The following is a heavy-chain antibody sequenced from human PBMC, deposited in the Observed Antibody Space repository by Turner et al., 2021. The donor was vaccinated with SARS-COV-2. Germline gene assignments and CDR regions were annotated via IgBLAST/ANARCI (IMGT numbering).Heavy chain of an antibody. CDR3: TRVKYCSGGSCYGYYFDY. J-gene: IGHJ4*02. CDR2: IRSKAYGGTT. CDR1: GFTFGDYA. Sequence: VQLVESGGGVVQPGRSLRLSCAASGFTFGDYAMSWVRQAPGKGLEWVGFIRSKAYGGTTQYAASVKGRFTISRDDSKSIAYLQMNSLKTEDTAVYFCTRVKYCSGGSCYGYYFDYWGQGTLVTVSS. D-gene: IGHD2-15*01. V-gene: IGHV3-49*04.